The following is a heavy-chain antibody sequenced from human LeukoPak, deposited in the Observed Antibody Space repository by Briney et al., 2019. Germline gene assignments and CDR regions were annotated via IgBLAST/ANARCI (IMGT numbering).Heavy chain of an antibody. CDR2: IRYDGSNK. J-gene: IGHJ6*02. D-gene: IGHD5-18*01. Sequence: GRSLRLSCAASGFTFSSYGMHWVRQAPGKGLEWVAVIRYDGSNKYYADSVKGRFTISRENSKNTLYLQMNSLRAEDTAVYYCARAHEYSYGSAPYYYSGMDVWGQGTTVTVSS. CDR1: GFTFSSYG. V-gene: IGHV3-33*01. CDR3: ARAHEYSYGSAPYYYSGMDV.